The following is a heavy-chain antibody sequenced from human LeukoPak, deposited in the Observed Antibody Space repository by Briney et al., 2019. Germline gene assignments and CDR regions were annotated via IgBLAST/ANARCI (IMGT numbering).Heavy chain of an antibody. Sequence: PSQTLSLTCTVSGGSISSGDYYWSWIRQPPGKSLEWIGYIYYSGSTYYNPSLKSRVTISVDTSKNQFSLKLSSVTAADTAVYYCARAGIAARPGPVDYWGQGTLVTVSS. CDR1: GGSISSGDYY. CDR3: ARAGIAARPGPVDY. D-gene: IGHD6-6*01. J-gene: IGHJ4*02. CDR2: IYYSGST. V-gene: IGHV4-30-4*08.